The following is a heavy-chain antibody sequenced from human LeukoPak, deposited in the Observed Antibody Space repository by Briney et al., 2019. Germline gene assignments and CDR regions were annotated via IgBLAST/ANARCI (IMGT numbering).Heavy chain of an antibody. J-gene: IGHJ5*02. V-gene: IGHV4-34*01. Sequence: PSQTLSLTCAVYGRSFSGYYSSWISHPPGKGLEWIGEINLSGSTNYITSLKSRVTISVDTSKNQFSLKLSSVTAADTAVYYCARGGSYYDILTGYPQYNWFDPWGQGTLVTVSS. D-gene: IGHD3-9*01. CDR1: GRSFSGYY. CDR2: INLSGST. CDR3: ARGGSYYDILTGYPQYNWFDP.